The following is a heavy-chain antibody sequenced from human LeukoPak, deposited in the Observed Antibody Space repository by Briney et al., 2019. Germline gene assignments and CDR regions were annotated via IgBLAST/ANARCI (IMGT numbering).Heavy chain of an antibody. CDR3: ARGDPEMATTFDY. Sequence: GGSLILSCAASGFTFSDCYMSWIRQAPGKGLEWVSYISSSGSTIYYADSVKGRFTISRDNAKNSLYLQMNSLRAEDTAVYYCARGDPEMATTFDYWGQGTLVTVSS. CDR1: GFTFSDCY. CDR2: ISSSGSTI. D-gene: IGHD5-24*01. J-gene: IGHJ4*02. V-gene: IGHV3-11*01.